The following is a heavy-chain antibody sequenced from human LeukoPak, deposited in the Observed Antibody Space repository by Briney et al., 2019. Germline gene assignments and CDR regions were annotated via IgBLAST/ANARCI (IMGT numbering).Heavy chain of an antibody. CDR3: ARANSSGYYYFDAFDI. CDR1: GGTFSSYA. D-gene: IGHD3-22*01. Sequence: ASVKVSCKASGGTFSSYAISWVRQAPGQGLEWMGRIIPIFGTANYAQKFQGRVTITTDESTSTAYVELSSLRSEDTAVYYCARANSSGYYYFDAFDIWGQGTMVTVSS. CDR2: IIPIFGTA. V-gene: IGHV1-69*05. J-gene: IGHJ3*02.